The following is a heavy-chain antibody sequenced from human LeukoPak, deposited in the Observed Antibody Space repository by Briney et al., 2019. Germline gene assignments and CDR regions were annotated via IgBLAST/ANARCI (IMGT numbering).Heavy chain of an antibody. Sequence: ASVKGSCQASGYPFSNYGISWVRPAPGQGLGWMGLISAYNTNTNYAQKLQGRVTMTEDTSTDTAYMELSSLRSEDTAVYYCATRNYYGSGSYYNPDYWGQGTLVTVSS. CDR3: ATRNYYGSGSYYNPDY. CDR1: GYPFSNYG. J-gene: IGHJ4*02. CDR2: ISAYNTNT. V-gene: IGHV1-18*01. D-gene: IGHD3-10*01.